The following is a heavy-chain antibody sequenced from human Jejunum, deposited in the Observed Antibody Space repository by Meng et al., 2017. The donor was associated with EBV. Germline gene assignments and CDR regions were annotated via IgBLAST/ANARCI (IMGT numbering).Heavy chain of an antibody. D-gene: IGHD2-8*01. CDR1: VSTFSGYT. V-gene: IGHV3-21*02. J-gene: IGHJ5*02. Sequence: EVQLVESGGGLVNFVGSLRLSCSSPVSTFSGYTINCVRQAPGRGLEWVSSTGAGGDYTYYADSVQGRFTISRDKAGNSMYLLMNSLTADDTALYYCTRGLLRCNNVRCHRGWFDPWGQGTLVTV. CDR2: TGAGGDYT. CDR3: TRGLLRCNNVRCHRGWFDP.